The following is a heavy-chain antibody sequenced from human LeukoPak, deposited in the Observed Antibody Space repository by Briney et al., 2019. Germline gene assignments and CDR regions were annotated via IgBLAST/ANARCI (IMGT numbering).Heavy chain of an antibody. CDR2: IYHTGNT. Sequence: SETLSLTCSVSGYSITSGYYWGWIRQPPGKGLEWIGSIYHTGNTFYDRSFNSRVTISVDTSKDQFSLSRRSVTAAATYDYDCARYCSGTTCYTRGGDYWGQGPLVTVSS. V-gene: IGHV4-38-2*02. CDR3: ARYCSGTTCYTRGGDY. J-gene: IGHJ4*02. D-gene: IGHD2-2*02. CDR1: GYSITSGYY.